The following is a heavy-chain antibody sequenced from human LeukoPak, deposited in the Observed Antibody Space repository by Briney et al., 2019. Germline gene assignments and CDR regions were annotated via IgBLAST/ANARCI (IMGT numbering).Heavy chain of an antibody. D-gene: IGHD6-19*01. J-gene: IGHJ6*02. CDR2: MNPNSGNT. CDR3: ARGLKSGWSYYYYGMDV. Sequence: ASVKVSCKASGYTFTSYGISWVRQATGQGLEWMGWMNPNSGNTGYAQKFQGRVTMTRNTSISTAYMELSSLRSEDTAVYYCARGLKSGWSYYYYGMDVWGQGTTVTVSS. V-gene: IGHV1-8*02. CDR1: GYTFTSYG.